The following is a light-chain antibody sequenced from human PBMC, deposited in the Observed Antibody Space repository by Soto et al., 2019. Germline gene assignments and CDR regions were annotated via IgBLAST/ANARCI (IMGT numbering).Light chain of an antibody. V-gene: IGKV1-39*01. CDR2: AAS. J-gene: IGKJ5*01. Sequence: DMQMTHSPSSLSASVGDRVTITCRASQSISSNLNWYQQKPGKAPKLLIYAASTLQTGVPSRFSGSRSGTDLTLTISSLQPEDFATYYCQQSDSIPITFGRGTRLEIX. CDR1: QSISSN. CDR3: QQSDSIPIT.